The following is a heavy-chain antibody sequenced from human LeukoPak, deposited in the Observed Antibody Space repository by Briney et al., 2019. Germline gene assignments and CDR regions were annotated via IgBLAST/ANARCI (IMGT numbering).Heavy chain of an antibody. CDR2: IRYDGSNK. V-gene: IGHV3-30*02. Sequence: GGSLRLSCAASGFTFSSYGMHWVRQAPGKGLEWVAFIRYDGSNKYYADSVKGRFTISRDNSKNTLYLQMNSLRAEDTAVYYCANAPSSSKGYYYMDVWGKGTTVTVSS. CDR3: ANAPSSSKGYYYMDV. CDR1: GFTFSSYG. J-gene: IGHJ6*03. D-gene: IGHD6-6*01.